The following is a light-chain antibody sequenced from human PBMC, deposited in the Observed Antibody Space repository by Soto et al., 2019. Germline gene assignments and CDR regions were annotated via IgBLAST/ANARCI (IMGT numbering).Light chain of an antibody. CDR2: DAS. J-gene: IGKJ5*01. V-gene: IGKV3-20*01. CDR1: QTVGRNY. CDR3: QQYVNSPIT. Sequence: EIVLTQSPGSLSLFPGERATLPCRASQTVGRNYLAWFQQKPGQAPRLLIYDASTRATGIPDKFGGSGSGTDFTLTISRLEPEDFAVYYCQQYVNSPITFGQGTRLEIK.